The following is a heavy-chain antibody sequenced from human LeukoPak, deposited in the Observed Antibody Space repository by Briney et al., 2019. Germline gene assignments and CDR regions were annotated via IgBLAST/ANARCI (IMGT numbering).Heavy chain of an antibody. CDR3: TTDTWYSAGH. D-gene: IGHD2-15*01. CDR2: IYSGGNT. J-gene: IGHJ4*02. CDR1: GFSVSTKF. V-gene: IGHV3-53*01. Sequence: GGSLRLSCAVSGFSVSTKFMSWVRQAPGKGLEWVSIIYSGGNTYHADSVKGRFTISRDNSKNTLYLQINSLRAEDTAVYYCTTDTWYSAGHWGQGTLVTVSS.